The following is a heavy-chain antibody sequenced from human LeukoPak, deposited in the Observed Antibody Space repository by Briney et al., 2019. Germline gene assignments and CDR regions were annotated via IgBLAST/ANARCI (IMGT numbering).Heavy chain of an antibody. CDR1: GFTFSSYG. Sequence: GGSLRLSCAASGFTFSSYGMSWVRQAPGKGLEWVSAISGSGGSTYYADSVKGRFTISRDNAKNSLYLQMNSLRAEDTAVYYCAREMLAAVAAQSWGQGTLVTVSS. V-gene: IGHV3-23*01. J-gene: IGHJ5*02. CDR3: AREMLAAVAAQS. D-gene: IGHD6-19*01. CDR2: ISGSGGST.